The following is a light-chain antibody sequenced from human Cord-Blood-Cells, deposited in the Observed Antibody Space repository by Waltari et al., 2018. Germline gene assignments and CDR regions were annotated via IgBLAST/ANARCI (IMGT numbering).Light chain of an antibody. CDR1: RSDVGGYNY. CDR2: DVS. CDR3: SSYTSSSTYV. Sequence: QSALPQPASVSGSPGQSTTISCHGTRSDVGGYNYVSWYQQHPGKAPKLMIYDVSNRPSGVSNRFSGSKSGNTASLTISGLQAEDEADYYCSSYTSSSTYVFGTGTKVTVL. J-gene: IGLJ1*01. V-gene: IGLV2-14*01.